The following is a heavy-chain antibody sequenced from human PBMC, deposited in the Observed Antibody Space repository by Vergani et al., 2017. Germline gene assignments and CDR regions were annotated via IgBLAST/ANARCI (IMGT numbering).Heavy chain of an antibody. Sequence: EVQLVESGGGLVQPGRSLRLSCAASGFTFDDYAMHWVRQAPGKGLEWVASISGSSSYVFYRDSVEGRFTITRDNAKKSVYLQMNSLRAEDTAVYYCAKDNVPGYYDISGYCDYWGQGTLVTVSS. V-gene: IGHV3-9*01. CDR2: ISGSSSYV. D-gene: IGHD3-22*01. CDR3: AKDNVPGYYDISGYCDY. CDR1: GFTFDDYA. J-gene: IGHJ4*02.